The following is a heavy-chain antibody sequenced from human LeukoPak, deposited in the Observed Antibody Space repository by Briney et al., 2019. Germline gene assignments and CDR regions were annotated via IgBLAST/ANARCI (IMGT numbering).Heavy chain of an antibody. CDR2: IIPIFGTA. V-gene: IGHV1-69*13. J-gene: IGHJ4*02. Sequence: ASVNVSCKASGGTFSSYAISWVRPAPGQGLEWMGGIIPIFGTANYAQKFQGRVTITADESTSTAYMELSSLRSEDTAVYYCARLYDSSGYYLDYWGQGTLVTVSS. CDR1: GGTFSSYA. CDR3: ARLYDSSGYYLDY. D-gene: IGHD3-22*01.